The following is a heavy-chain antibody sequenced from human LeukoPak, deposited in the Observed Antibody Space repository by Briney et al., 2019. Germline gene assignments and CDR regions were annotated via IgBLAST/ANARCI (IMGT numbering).Heavy chain of an antibody. CDR3: VRELPYDISGYYAFDI. CDR1: GYTFSGYY. CDR2: INPNNSGT. D-gene: IGHD3-22*01. Sequence: ASVKVSCKASGYTFSGYYMHWVRQAPGQGLEWMGWINPNNSGTNYAQKFQGRVTMTRDTSICTAYMELSRLRSDDTAVYFCVRELPYDISGYYAFDIWGQGTMVTVSS. J-gene: IGHJ3*02. V-gene: IGHV1-2*02.